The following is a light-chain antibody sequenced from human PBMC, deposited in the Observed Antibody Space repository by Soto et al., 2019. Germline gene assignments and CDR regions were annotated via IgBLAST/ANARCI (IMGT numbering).Light chain of an antibody. Sequence: IVLTQSPATLSLSPGERATLSCRASQSVGNNLAWYQQKPGQAPGLLIYEASTRATGIPARFSGSGSGTDFTLTSSSLEPEDFAVYYCQQHANWPLTFGGGTKVEIK. CDR3: QQHANWPLT. J-gene: IGKJ4*01. V-gene: IGKV3-11*01. CDR1: QSVGNN. CDR2: EAS.